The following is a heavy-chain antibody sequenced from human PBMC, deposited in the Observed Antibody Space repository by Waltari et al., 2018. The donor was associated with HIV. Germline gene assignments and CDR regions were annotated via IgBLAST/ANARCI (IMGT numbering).Heavy chain of an antibody. CDR3: ARIYVSGAFDI. CDR2: IAASYPNT. V-gene: IGHV3-23*01. J-gene: IGHJ3*02. Sequence: EAQLLESGGGLVQPGGSLRVSCVGSGFTFSNYALIWVRQAPGKWLEWVSAIAASYPNTYYSDSVRGRFTVSKDNSENSLHLQMNSLRAEDTALYYCARIYVSGAFDIWGQGTVVTVSS. D-gene: IGHD3-10*01. CDR1: GFTFSNYA.